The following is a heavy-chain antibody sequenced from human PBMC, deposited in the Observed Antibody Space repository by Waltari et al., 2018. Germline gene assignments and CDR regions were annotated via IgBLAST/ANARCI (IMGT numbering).Heavy chain of an antibody. J-gene: IGHJ3*02. CDR3: ARDYLTVATSMAFDI. CDR2: IYYSGST. D-gene: IGHD4-17*01. Sequence: QVQLPESGPGLVKPSETLSLTCPVSGGSISTYYWTWIRQPPGKGLEWIGYIYYSGSTNYNPSLKSRVTISVDTSKNQFSLKLSSVTAADTAVYYCARDYLTVATSMAFDIWGQGTMVTVSS. CDR1: GGSISTYY. V-gene: IGHV4-59*01.